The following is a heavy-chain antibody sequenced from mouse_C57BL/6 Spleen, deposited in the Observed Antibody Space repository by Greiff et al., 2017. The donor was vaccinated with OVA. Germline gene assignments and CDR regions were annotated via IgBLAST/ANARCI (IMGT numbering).Heavy chain of an antibody. V-gene: IGHV5-17*01. CDR3: ARGNYYGSIYGNYYAMDY. CDR1: GFTFSDYG. CDR2: ISSGSSTI. Sequence: EVQVVESGGGLVKPGGSLKLSCAASGFTFSDYGMHWVRQAPEKGLEWVAYISSGSSTIYYADTVKGRFTISRDNAKNTLFLQMTSLRSEDTAMYYCARGNYYGSIYGNYYAMDYWGQGTSVTVSS. D-gene: IGHD1-1*01. J-gene: IGHJ4*01.